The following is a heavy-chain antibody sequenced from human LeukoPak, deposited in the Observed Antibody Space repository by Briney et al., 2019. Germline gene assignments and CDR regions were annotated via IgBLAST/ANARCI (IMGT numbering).Heavy chain of an antibody. J-gene: IGHJ4*02. Sequence: PSETLSLTCTVSGYSISSGYYWGWIRQPPGKGLEWIGSIYHSGSTYYNPSLKSRVTISVDTSKNQFSLKLSSVTAADTAVYYCASKVEGSSSYYYHYWGQGTLVTVSS. D-gene: IGHD3-22*01. V-gene: IGHV4-38-2*02. CDR3: ASKVEGSSSYYYHY. CDR1: GYSISSGYY. CDR2: IYHSGST.